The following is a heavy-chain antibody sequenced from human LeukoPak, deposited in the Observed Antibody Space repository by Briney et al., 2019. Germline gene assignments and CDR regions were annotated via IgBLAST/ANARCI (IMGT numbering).Heavy chain of an antibody. CDR2: ISWNSGII. J-gene: IGHJ4*02. D-gene: IGHD3-22*01. CDR3: AKDGDSSGYGGKDY. Sequence: GGSLRLSCAASGFTFADYAMHWVRQAPGKGLEWVSGISWNSGIIGYADSVKGRFTISSDNAKNSLYLQMDSLRAEDMALYYCAKDGDSSGYGGKDYWGQGTLVTVSS. V-gene: IGHV3-9*03. CDR1: GFTFADYA.